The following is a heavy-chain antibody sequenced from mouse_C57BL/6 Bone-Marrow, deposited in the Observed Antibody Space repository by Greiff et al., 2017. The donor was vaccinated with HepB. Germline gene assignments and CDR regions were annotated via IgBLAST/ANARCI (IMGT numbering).Heavy chain of an antibody. D-gene: IGHD3-1*01. CDR2: INPYNGGT. J-gene: IGHJ2*01. CDR1: GYTFTDYY. V-gene: IGHV1-19*01. CDR3: ARSGYLFDH. Sequence: EVQLQQSGPVLVKPGASVKMSCKASGYTFTDYYMNWVKQSHGKSLEWIGVINPYNGGTSYNQKFKGKATLTVDKSSSTAYMELNSLTSEDSAVYYCARSGYLFDHWGQGTTLTVSS.